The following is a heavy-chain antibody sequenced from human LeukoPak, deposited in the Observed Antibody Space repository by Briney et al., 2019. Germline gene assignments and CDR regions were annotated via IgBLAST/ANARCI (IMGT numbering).Heavy chain of an antibody. CDR1: GASFSPYY. V-gene: IGHV4-59*01. Sequence: PSETLSLTCTVSGASFSPYYWSWIRQPPGKGLEWIGYVFYTGSTTYNPSLKSRLTISVDTSKSQFSLKLNSVTAADTAVYYCARDLGPSRGFDYWGRGTLVTASS. CDR3: ARDLGPSRGFDY. D-gene: IGHD3-10*01. CDR2: VFYTGST. J-gene: IGHJ4*02.